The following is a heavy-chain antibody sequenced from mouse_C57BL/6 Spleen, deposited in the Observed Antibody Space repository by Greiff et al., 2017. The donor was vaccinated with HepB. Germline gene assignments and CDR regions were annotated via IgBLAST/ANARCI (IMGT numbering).Heavy chain of an antibody. CDR3: ARSGDWFAY. V-gene: IGHV7-3*01. Sequence: EVQLVESGGGLVQPGGSLSLSCAASGFTFTDYYMSWVRQPPGKALEWLGFIRNKANGYTTEYSASVKGRFTISRDNSQSILYLQMNALRAEDSATYYCARSGDWFAYWGQGTLVTVSA. CDR1: GFTFTDYY. J-gene: IGHJ3*01. CDR2: IRNKANGYTT.